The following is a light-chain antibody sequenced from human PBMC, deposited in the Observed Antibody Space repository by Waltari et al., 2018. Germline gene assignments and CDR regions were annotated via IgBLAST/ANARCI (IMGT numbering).Light chain of an antibody. V-gene: IGKV4-1*01. CDR1: RSVLYSSNNKNY. Sequence: DIVMTQSPDSLAVSLGERATINCKSSRSVLYSSNNKNYLAWFQQKPGQPPKLLLYWASTRESGVPDRFSGSGSGTDFTLTISTLQAEDVAVYYCQQYYSTPPTFGQGTKVEIK. CDR2: WAS. CDR3: QQYYSTPPT. J-gene: IGKJ1*01.